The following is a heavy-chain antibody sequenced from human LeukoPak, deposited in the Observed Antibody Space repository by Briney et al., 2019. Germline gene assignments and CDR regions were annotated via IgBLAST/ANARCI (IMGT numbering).Heavy chain of an antibody. J-gene: IGHJ5*02. CDR3: ARVGFSDSSGQRGGWFDP. V-gene: IGHV1-69*04. Sequence: ASVKVSCKASGGTFSSYAISWVRQAPGQGLEWMGRIIPILGIANYAQKFQGRVTITADKSTSTAYMELSSLRSEDTAVYYCARVGFSDSSGQRGGWFDPWGQGTLVTVSS. CDR1: GGTFSSYA. CDR2: IIPILGIA. D-gene: IGHD3-22*01.